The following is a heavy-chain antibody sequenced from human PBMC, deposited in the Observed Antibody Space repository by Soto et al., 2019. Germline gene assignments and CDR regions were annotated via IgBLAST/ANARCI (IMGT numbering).Heavy chain of an antibody. V-gene: IGHV3-48*02. Sequence: EVQLVESGGGLVQPGGSLRLSCAASGFTFSSYSMNWVRQAPGKGLEWVSYISSSSSTIYYADSVKGRFTISRENAKNTLYLQMNSLRDEDTAVYYCARVQWELLGHWYFDLWHRGTLVTVSS. J-gene: IGHJ2*01. CDR3: ARVQWELLGHWYFDL. D-gene: IGHD1-26*01. CDR2: ISSSSSTI. CDR1: GFTFSSYS.